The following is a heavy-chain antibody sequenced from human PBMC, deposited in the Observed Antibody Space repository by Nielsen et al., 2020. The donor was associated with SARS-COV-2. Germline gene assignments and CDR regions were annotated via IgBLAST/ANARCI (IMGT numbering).Heavy chain of an antibody. CDR2: INPNSGGT. CDR1: GYTFTGYY. D-gene: IGHD3-3*01. V-gene: IGHV1-2*06. J-gene: IGHJ4*02. CDR3: ATDSPIGVVIYALAH. Sequence: ASVKVSCKASGYTFTGYYMHWVRQAPGQGLEWMGRINPNSGGTNYAQKFQGRVTMTEDTSIDTAYLDLSGLRSDDTAVYYCATDSPIGVVIYALAHWGQGTPITVSS.